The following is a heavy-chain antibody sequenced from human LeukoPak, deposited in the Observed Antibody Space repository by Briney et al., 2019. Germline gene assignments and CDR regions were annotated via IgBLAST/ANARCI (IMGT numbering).Heavy chain of an antibody. J-gene: IGHJ5*02. Sequence: GGSLRLSCAASGFTFDDYGMSWVRQAPGKGLEWVSGINWNGGSTGYADSVKGRFTISRDNAKNSLYLQMNSLRAEDTAVYYCAKDDNYIRFLSWGQGTLVTVSS. D-gene: IGHD3-16*01. V-gene: IGHV3-20*04. CDR2: INWNGGST. CDR3: AKDDNYIRFLS. CDR1: GFTFDDYG.